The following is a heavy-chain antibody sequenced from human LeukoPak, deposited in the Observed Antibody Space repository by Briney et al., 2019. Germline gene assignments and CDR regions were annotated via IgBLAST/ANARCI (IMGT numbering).Heavy chain of an antibody. CDR2: VNWNGGNT. J-gene: IGHJ4*02. D-gene: IGHD4-11*01. Sequence: GGSLRLSCSASGFTFDDYGMSWVRQAPGKGLEWVADVNWNGGNTNYADSVRGRFTISRDNAKNSLYLQMDSLRAEDTALYYCAKGNPSKSLDYWGQGTLVTVSS. V-gene: IGHV3-20*04. CDR3: AKGNPSKSLDY. CDR1: GFTFDDYG.